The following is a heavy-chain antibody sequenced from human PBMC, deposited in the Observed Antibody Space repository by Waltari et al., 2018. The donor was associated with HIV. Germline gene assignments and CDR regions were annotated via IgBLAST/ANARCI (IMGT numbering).Heavy chain of an antibody. D-gene: IGHD1-26*01. CDR2: IIPIFGTA. J-gene: IGHJ6*02. CDR1: GGTFSSYA. V-gene: IGHV1-69*01. Sequence: QVQLVQSGAEVKKPGSSVKVSCKASGGTFSSYAISWVRQAPGQGLEWMGGIIPIFGTANYAQKFQGRVTITADESTSTAYMELSSLRSEDTAVYYCASALNSGSYVFWSYGMDVWGQGTTVTVSS. CDR3: ASALNSGSYVFWSYGMDV.